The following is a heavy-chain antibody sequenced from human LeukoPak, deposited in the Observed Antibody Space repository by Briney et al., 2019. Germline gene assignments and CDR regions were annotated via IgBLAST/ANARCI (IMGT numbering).Heavy chain of an antibody. D-gene: IGHD6-13*01. J-gene: IGHJ5*02. CDR1: GGSISSSSHS. V-gene: IGHV4-39*01. Sequence: SETVSLTCTVSGGSISSSSHSWGWIRQPPGKGLEWTGSIYYTGRTYYNPSLKSRVTISVDTSKNQFSLKLSSVTAADTAVYYCAQSLGSSNWIGNWFDPWGQGPLVPVSS. CDR2: IYYTGRT. CDR3: AQSLGSSNWIGNWFDP.